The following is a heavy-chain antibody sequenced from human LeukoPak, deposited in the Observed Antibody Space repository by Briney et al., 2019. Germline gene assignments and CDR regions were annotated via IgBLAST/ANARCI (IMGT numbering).Heavy chain of an antibody. V-gene: IGHV1-46*01. CDR2: INPSGGST. CDR1: GYTFSTYD. Sequence: ASVKVSCKASGYTFSTYDINWVRQATGQGLEWMGIINPSGGSTSYAQKFQGRVTMTRDTSTSTVYMELSSLRSDDTALYYCARFGSKIQIRFLEWSLSLDIWGQGTMVTVSS. D-gene: IGHD3-3*01. CDR3: ARFGSKIQIRFLEWSLSLDI. J-gene: IGHJ3*02.